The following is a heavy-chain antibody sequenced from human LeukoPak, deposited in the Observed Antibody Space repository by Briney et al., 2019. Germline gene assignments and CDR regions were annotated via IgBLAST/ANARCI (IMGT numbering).Heavy chain of an antibody. D-gene: IGHD1-26*01. CDR3: ARGREVGATGYYFDY. CDR1: GGSISPYY. CDR2: IYTSGST. V-gene: IGHV4-4*07. Sequence: PSETLSLTCTVSGGSISPYYWSWIRQPAGKGLEWIGRIYTSGSTTYNSSLKSRVTISLDTSKNHFSLRLSSVTAADTAVYYCARGREVGATGYYFDYWGQGTLVTVSS. J-gene: IGHJ4*02.